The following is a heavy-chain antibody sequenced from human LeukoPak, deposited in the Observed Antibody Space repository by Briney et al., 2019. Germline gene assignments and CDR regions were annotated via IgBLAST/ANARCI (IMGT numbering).Heavy chain of an antibody. CDR3: AREIGPRQLHLWGSAFDS. CDR1: GYIFSNYY. V-gene: IGHV1-46*01. CDR2: VNPSGGGT. Sequence: ASVKVSCKASGYIFSNYYMHWVRQAPGQGLEWMGIVNPSGGGTSNAQKLQGRVTMTRDTPTSTVYMELSRLRSEDTAVYYCAREIGPRQLHLWGSAFDSWGQGTLVTVSS. D-gene: IGHD5-18*01. J-gene: IGHJ4*02.